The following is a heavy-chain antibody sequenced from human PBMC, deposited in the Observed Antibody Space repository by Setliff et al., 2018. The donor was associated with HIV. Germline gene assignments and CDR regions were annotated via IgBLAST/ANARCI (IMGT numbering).Heavy chain of an antibody. V-gene: IGHV1-46*01. CDR2: SYPSDGRT. Sequence: ASVKVSCKASGYTFTSYYLHWLRQAPGQGLEWMGISYPSDGRTQYAQKFQGRVTMTRDPSTSTAYMERNRLSSEVTAVDYCARERPNTLYFDFWGQGTRVTVSS. CDR3: ARERPNTLYFDF. CDR1: GYTFTSYY. D-gene: IGHD1-1*01. J-gene: IGHJ4*02.